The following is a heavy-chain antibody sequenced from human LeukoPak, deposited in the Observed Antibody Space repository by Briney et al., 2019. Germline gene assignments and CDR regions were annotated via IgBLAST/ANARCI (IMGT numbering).Heavy chain of an antibody. D-gene: IGHD6-6*01. J-gene: IGHJ3*02. CDR3: ANVPPPQLVRAFDI. Sequence: PGGSLRLSLAPSGFTFSSYAMIGARQAPGKGLKWVSAISGSGGSTYYADSVKGRFPISRDNSKNTLYLQMNSLRAEDTGVYYCANVPPPQLVRAFDIWGQGTMVTVPS. CDR2: ISGSGGST. CDR1: GFTFSSYA. V-gene: IGHV3-23*01.